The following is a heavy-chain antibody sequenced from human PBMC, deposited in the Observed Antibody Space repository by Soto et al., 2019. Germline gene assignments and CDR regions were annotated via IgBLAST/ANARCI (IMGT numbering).Heavy chain of an antibody. CDR2: VGTAGDT. Sequence: EVQLVESGGGMVQPGGSLRLSCAASGFTFSSYDMHWVRQATGKGLEWVSAVGTAGDTYYPGSVKGRFTISRENAKNSLYLQMNSLRAGDTAVYYCARARSRYSEFAYWGQGTLVTVSS. D-gene: IGHD5-12*01. CDR1: GFTFSSYD. J-gene: IGHJ4*02. CDR3: ARARSRYSEFAY. V-gene: IGHV3-13*04.